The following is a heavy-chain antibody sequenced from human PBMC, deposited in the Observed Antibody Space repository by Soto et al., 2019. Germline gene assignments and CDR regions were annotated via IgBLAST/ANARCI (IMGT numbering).Heavy chain of an antibody. CDR2: IIPIFGIK. V-gene: IGHV1-69*01. Sequence: QMQLVQSGAEVKERGSSVKISCKTSGGTFNTYALTWVRQAPGQGLEWIGGIIPIFGIKNVAQRFQGRVTINADESLTTAYMEMTSLRSDDTAVYYRAKEAGDHWCQGTLFTVSS. CDR1: GGTFNTYA. CDR3: AKEAGDH. J-gene: IGHJ4*02. D-gene: IGHD3-10*01.